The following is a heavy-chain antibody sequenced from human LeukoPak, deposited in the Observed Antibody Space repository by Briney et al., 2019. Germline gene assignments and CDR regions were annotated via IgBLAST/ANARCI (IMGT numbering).Heavy chain of an antibody. CDR1: GFTFGDYG. CDR3: ARDRDHGLDY. CDR2: IKSRTYGGTT. Sequence: GGSLRLSCTTSGFTFGDYGVHWDRQAPGKGLEWIGFIKSRTYGGTTEYAASVKGRFTISRDDSKSIAYLQMNSLKTEDTAVYFCARDRDHGLDYWGQGTLVTVSS. V-gene: IGHV3-49*04. J-gene: IGHJ4*02. D-gene: IGHD4-17*01.